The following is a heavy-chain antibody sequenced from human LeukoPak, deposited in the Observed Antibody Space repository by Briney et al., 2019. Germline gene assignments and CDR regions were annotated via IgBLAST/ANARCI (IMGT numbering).Heavy chain of an antibody. J-gene: IGHJ4*02. CDR1: GYTFTSYG. V-gene: IGHV1-18*01. CDR3: ARHPMIVVVFDY. Sequence: ASVKVSCKASGYTFTSYGISWVRQAPGQGLEWMGRISAYNGNTNYAQKLQGRVTMTTDTSTSTAYMELRSLRSDDTAVYYCARHPMIVVVFDYWGQGTLVTVSS. CDR2: ISAYNGNT. D-gene: IGHD3-22*01.